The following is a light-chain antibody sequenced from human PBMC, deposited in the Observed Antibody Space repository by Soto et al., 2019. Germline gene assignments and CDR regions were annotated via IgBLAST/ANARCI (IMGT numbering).Light chain of an antibody. CDR1: QGLSNY. J-gene: IGKJ1*01. CDR2: AAS. Sequence: DIQMTQSPSSLSASVGDRVTITCRASQGLSNYLAWYQQKPGKVPKLLIYAASTLQSGVPSRFSGSGSGTDFTLTISSLQPEDVVTYYCQKYNSAPTWTFGQGTKVEIK. CDR3: QKYNSAPTWT. V-gene: IGKV1-27*01.